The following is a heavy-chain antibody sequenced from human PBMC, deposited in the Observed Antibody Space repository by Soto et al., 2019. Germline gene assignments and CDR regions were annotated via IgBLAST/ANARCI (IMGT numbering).Heavy chain of an antibody. J-gene: IGHJ6*02. V-gene: IGHV4-31*03. CDR2: IYYTGST. CDR1: DESIISGGHY. CDR3: ARVRVVFFSCASEYLYIMYV. D-gene: IGHD2-2*01. Sequence: SETLYLTCTVPDESIISGGHYWTWVRQQQGKGLEWMGYIYYTGSTSYNPSLESRLTMSVDTSKNQFSLRLDSVTAADTAVYSCARVRVVFFSCASEYLYIMYVPSQGTSVPGS.